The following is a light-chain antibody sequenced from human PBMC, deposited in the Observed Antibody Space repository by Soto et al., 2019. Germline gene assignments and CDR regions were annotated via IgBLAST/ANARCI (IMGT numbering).Light chain of an antibody. J-gene: IGKJ2*01. CDR1: QSVSSN. Sequence: EIVMTQSPATLSVSPGERATLSCRASQSVSSNLAWYQQKPGQAPRLLIYGASTRATGNPARFSGSGSGTEFTLPISSLQSEDFAVYYCQQYNNWPPYTFGQGTKLEIK. CDR2: GAS. CDR3: QQYNNWPPYT. V-gene: IGKV3-15*01.